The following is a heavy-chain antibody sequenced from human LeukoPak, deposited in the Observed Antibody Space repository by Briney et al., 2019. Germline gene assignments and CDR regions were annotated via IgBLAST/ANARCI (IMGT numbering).Heavy chain of an antibody. CDR2: ISGDGGST. V-gene: IGHV3-43*02. J-gene: IGHJ1*01. D-gene: IGHD6-19*01. CDR1: GFTFDDYA. Sequence: PGGSLRLXCAASGFTFDDYAMHWVRQAPGKGLEWVSLISGDGGSTYYADSVKGRFTISRDNSKNSLYLQMNSLRTEDTALYYCAKDLKAVAGTTEYFQHWGQGTLITVSS. CDR3: AKDLKAVAGTTEYFQH.